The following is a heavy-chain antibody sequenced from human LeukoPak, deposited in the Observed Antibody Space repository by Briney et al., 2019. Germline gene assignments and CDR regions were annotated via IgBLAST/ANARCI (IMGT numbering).Heavy chain of an antibody. J-gene: IGHJ4*02. CDR1: GFTFSSSA. D-gene: IGHD2-15*01. V-gene: IGHV3-23*01. CDR2: ISNNGGYT. CDR3: AKQLGYCSDGSCYFPY. Sequence: GGSLRLSCAASGFTFSSSAMSWGRQAPGKGLEWVSAISNNGGYTYYADSVQGRFTISRDNSKSTLCLQMNSLRAEDTAVYYCAKQLGYCSDGSCYFPYWGQGTLVTVSS.